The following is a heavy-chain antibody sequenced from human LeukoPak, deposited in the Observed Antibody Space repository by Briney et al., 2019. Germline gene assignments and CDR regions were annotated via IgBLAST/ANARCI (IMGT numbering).Heavy chain of an antibody. J-gene: IGHJ4*02. Sequence: PGGSLRLSCAASGFTFSSYEMNWVRQAPGKGLEWVSYISSSGSTIYYADSVKGRFTISRDNAKISLYLQMNSLRAEDTAVYYCARDSVGGSYYGTDYWGQGTLVTVSS. D-gene: IGHD1-26*01. CDR2: ISSSGSTI. V-gene: IGHV3-48*03. CDR3: ARDSVGGSYYGTDY. CDR1: GFTFSSYE.